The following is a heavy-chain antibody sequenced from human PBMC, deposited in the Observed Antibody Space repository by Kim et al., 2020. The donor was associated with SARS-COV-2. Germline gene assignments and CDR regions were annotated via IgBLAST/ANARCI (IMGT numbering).Heavy chain of an antibody. D-gene: IGHD3-10*01. J-gene: IGHJ4*02. V-gene: IGHV4-59*08. CDR2: IYHTGST. CDR1: GVPISDYY. Sequence: SQTLSLTCTVSGVPISDYYWSWIRQPPGKGLEYIGYIYHTGSTNYNPSLKSRVTASLDTSKNQFSLKLSSVTATDTAVYYCARLRRGGFGSIDYWGQGILVTVSS. CDR3: ARLRRGGFGSIDY.